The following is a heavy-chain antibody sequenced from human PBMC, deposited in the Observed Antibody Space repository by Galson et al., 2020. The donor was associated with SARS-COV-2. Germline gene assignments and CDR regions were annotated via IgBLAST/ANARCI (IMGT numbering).Heavy chain of an antibody. Sequence: AGSLRLSCAASGIDLNSYGMHWVRQAPGKGLEWVAFIWNDGSNKYYADSVKGRFTISRDISKNTLYLQMHSLSAEDTAVYFCARSGPRIAARPVSDYYYGMDVWGHGTTVTVSS. V-gene: IGHV3-30*02. D-gene: IGHD6-6*01. J-gene: IGHJ6*02. CDR3: ARSGPRIAARPVSDYYYGMDV. CDR1: GIDLNSYG. CDR2: IWNDGSNK.